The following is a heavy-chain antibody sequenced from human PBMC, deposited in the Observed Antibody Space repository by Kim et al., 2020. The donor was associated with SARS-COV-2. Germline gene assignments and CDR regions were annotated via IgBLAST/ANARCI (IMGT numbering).Heavy chain of an antibody. J-gene: IGHJ6*02. V-gene: IGHV4-59*08. Sequence: SETLSLTCTVSGGSISSYYWSWIRQPPGKGLEWIGYIYYSGSTNYNPSLKSRVTISVDTSKNQFSLKLSSVTAADTAVYYCARHQLEHPQGYYYGMDVWGQGTTVTVSS. D-gene: IGHD6-13*01. CDR3: ARHQLEHPQGYYYGMDV. CDR1: GGSISSYY. CDR2: IYYSGST.